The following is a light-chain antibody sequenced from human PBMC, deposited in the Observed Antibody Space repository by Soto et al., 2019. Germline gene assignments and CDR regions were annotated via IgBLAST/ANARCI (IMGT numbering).Light chain of an antibody. CDR2: KAS. J-gene: IGKJ1*01. V-gene: IGKV1-5*03. CDR1: QSISIW. CDR3: LQDYNYPRA. Sequence: DIHMNHSRSTLSVSLVERGTITCRASQSISIWLAWYQQKPGKAPKILIYKASSLESGVPSRFSGSGSGTDFTLTISSLQPEDFATYYCLQDYNYPRAFGQGTKVDTK.